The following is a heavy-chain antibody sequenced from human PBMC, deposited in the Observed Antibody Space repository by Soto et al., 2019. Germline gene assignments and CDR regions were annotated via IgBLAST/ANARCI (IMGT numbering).Heavy chain of an antibody. CDR1: GFTFSSYA. D-gene: IGHD2-15*01. CDR2: ISYDGSNK. J-gene: IGHJ4*02. Sequence: QVQLVESGGGVVQPGRSLRLSCAASGFTFSSYAMHWVRQAPGHGLEWVAGISYDGSNKYYADSLKGRFTISRDNPKNSLYLQMNSLRAEDTAVYYCSRDRMVVVVAALDYWGQGTLVTVSS. CDR3: SRDRMVVVVAALDY. V-gene: IGHV3-30-3*01.